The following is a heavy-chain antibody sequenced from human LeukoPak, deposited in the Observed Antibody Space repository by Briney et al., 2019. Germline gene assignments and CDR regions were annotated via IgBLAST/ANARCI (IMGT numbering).Heavy chain of an antibody. J-gene: IGHJ4*02. CDR2: TSSSSGST. CDR1: GLTFSSYA. CDR3: ARGRDSGSFIIDY. Sequence: PGGSLRLSCAASGLTFSSYAMNWVRQAPGKGLEWLSFTSSSSGSTHYADSVKGRFTISRDNAKNSLHLQMNSLRAEDTAVYYRARGRDSGSFIIDYWGRGTLVTVSS. D-gene: IGHD3-10*01. V-gene: IGHV3-48*01.